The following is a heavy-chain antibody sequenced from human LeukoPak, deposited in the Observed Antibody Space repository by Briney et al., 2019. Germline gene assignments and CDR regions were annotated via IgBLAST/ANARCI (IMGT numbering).Heavy chain of an antibody. J-gene: IGHJ3*02. V-gene: IGHV4-34*01. CDR2: INHSGST. D-gene: IGHD3-16*01. CDR1: GGSFSGYY. CDR3: ARGGGAFDI. Sequence: TSETLSLTCAVYGGSFSGYYWSWIRQPPGKGLEWIGEINHSGSTNYNPSLKSRVTILVDTSKNQFSLKLSSVTAADTAVYYCARGGGAFDIWGQGTMVTVSS.